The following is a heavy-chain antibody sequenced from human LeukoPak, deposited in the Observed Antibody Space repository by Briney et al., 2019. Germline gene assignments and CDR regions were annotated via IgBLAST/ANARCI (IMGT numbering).Heavy chain of an antibody. CDR3: ARSDYYGSGSYFGVQFDY. V-gene: IGHV4-30-2*01. CDR2: IYHSGST. J-gene: IGHJ4*02. D-gene: IGHD3-10*01. Sequence: PSETLSLTCTVSGGSISSGGYYWSWIRQPPGKGLEWIGYIYHSGSTYYNPSLKSRVTISVDRSKNQFSLKLSSVTAADTAVYYCARSDYYGSGSYFGVQFDYWGQGTLVAVSS. CDR1: GGSISSGGYY.